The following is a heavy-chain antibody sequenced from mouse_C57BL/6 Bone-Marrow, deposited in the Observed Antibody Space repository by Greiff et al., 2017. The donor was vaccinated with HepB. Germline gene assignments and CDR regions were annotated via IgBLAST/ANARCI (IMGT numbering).Heavy chain of an antibody. CDR2: INPSSGYT. CDR3: ARSLLRYPAWFAY. Sequence: VQLQQSGAELARPGASVKMSCKASGYTFTSYTMHWVKQRPGQGLEWIGYINPSSGYTKYNQKFKDKATLTADKSSSKAYMQLSSLTSEDSAVYYCARSLLRYPAWFAYWGQVTLVTVSA. V-gene: IGHV1-4*01. J-gene: IGHJ3*01. CDR1: GYTFTSYT. D-gene: IGHD1-1*01.